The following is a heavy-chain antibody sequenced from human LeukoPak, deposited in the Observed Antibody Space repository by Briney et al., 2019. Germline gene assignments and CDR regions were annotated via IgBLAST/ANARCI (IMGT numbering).Heavy chain of an antibody. V-gene: IGHV3-48*03. CDR1: GFTFSSYE. D-gene: IGHD4-23*01. Sequence: PGGSLRLSCAASGFTFSSYEMNWVRQAPGKGLEWVSYISRSGSIIYSADSVKGRFTISRDNAKNSLYLQMNSLRAEDTAIYYRARHQNGGSLVDSYYGLDVWGQGTTVTVSS. CDR3: ARHQNGGSLVDSYYGLDV. J-gene: IGHJ6*02. CDR2: ISRSGSII.